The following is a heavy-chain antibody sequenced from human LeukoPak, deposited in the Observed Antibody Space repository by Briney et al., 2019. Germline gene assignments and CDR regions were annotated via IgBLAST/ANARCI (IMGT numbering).Heavy chain of an antibody. Sequence: GGCLRLSCAASGITFSSYCMHWVRQATGKGLVCVPLIRYDGSNKYYADSVKGRFTIARDNSKNTLYLQMNSLRAYDTAVYCCMNEKVPAAITPSAFVYWDQGTLATVFS. CDR3: MNEKVPAAITPSAFVY. J-gene: IGHJ4*02. CDR2: IRYDGSNK. CDR1: GITFSSYC. V-gene: IGHV3-30*02. D-gene: IGHD2-2*02.